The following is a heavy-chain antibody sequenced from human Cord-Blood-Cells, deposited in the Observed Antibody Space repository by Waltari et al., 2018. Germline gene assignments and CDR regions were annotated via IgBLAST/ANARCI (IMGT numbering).Heavy chain of an antibody. CDR2: IIPILGTA. Sequence: QVQLVQSGAEVKKPGSSVKVSCKASGGTFSSYAISWVRPAPGQGLEGRGGIIPILGTANYAQKFQGRVTITADKSTSTAYMELSSLRSEDTAVYYCASTRGYSSSWYSNYWGQGTLVTVSS. CDR1: GGTFSSYA. D-gene: IGHD6-13*01. V-gene: IGHV1-69*06. J-gene: IGHJ4*02. CDR3: ASTRGYSSSWYSNY.